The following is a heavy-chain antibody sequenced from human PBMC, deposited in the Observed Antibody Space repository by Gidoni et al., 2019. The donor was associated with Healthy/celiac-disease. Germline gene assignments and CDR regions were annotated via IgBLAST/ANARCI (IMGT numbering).Heavy chain of an antibody. J-gene: IGHJ4*02. CDR2: IRSKANSYAT. CDR1: GFPFRGSA. CDR3: TRLAWGGSYSYFDY. Sequence: EVQLVESGGGLVQPGGSLQLSCAASGFPFRGSAMHWVRQASGKGLEWVGRIRSKANSYATAYAASVKGRFTISRDESKNTAYLQMNSLKTEDTAVYYCTRLAWGGSYSYFDYWGQGTLVTVSS. V-gene: IGHV3-73*02. D-gene: IGHD1-26*01.